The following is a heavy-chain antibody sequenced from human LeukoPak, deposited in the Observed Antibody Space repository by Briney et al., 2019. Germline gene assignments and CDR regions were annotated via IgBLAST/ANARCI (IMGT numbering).Heavy chain of an antibody. CDR3: ARAQVGDPTDY. Sequence: PGGSLRLSCAASGFTFGDYAMYWVRQAAGKGLVWVSRVQADGSGRMYADSVKGRFTISRDNAQNTLYLQMNSLTAEDTAVYYCARAQVGDPTDYWGQGTLVTVSS. CDR1: GFTFGDYA. J-gene: IGHJ4*02. V-gene: IGHV3-74*03. D-gene: IGHD1-26*01. CDR2: VQADGSGR.